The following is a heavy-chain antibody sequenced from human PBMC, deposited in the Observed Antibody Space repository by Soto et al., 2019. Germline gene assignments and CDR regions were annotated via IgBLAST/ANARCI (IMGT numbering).Heavy chain of an antibody. J-gene: IGHJ4*02. Sequence: QVQLVESGGGVVQPGRSLRLSCAACGFTFSTYGMHWVRQAPGKGLEWVAVISYDGVNKYYADSVKGRFTISRDNSKNTLYLQMNSLRAEDTAVYYCAKSVYNWNDGFFDYWGQGTLVTVSS. CDR1: GFTFSTYG. CDR3: AKSVYNWNDGFFDY. CDR2: ISYDGVNK. D-gene: IGHD1-1*01. V-gene: IGHV3-30*18.